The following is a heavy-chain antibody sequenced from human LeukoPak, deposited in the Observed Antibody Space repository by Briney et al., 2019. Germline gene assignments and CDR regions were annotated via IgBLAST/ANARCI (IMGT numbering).Heavy chain of an antibody. CDR1: GASITYGSFY. V-gene: IGHV4-61*01. D-gene: IGHD3-10*01. CDR3: ASSMVRGMYYFDY. CDR2: IYYSGST. J-gene: IGHJ4*02. Sequence: SQTLSLTCTVSGASITYGSFYWSWIRQPPGKGPEWIGYIYYSGSTNYNPSLKSRVTISVDTSKNQFSLKLSSVTAADTAVYYCASSMVRGMYYFDYWGQGTLVTVSS.